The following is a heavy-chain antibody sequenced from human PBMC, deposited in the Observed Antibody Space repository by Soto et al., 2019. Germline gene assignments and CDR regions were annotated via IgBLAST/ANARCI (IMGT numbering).Heavy chain of an antibody. Sequence: GGSLRLSCAASGFTFSSYWMSWVRQAPGKGLEWVANIKGDGNEIYYVDSVKGRFTISRDNAKSSLYLQMNSLRAEDTAVYYCARLVSAAANDYWGQGALVTVSS. J-gene: IGHJ4*02. CDR2: IKGDGNEI. CDR1: GFTFSSYW. CDR3: ARLVSAAANDY. D-gene: IGHD1-26*01. V-gene: IGHV3-7*04.